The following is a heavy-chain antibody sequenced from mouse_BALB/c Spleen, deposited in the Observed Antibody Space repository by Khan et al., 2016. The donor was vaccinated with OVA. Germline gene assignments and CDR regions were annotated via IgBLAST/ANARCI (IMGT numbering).Heavy chain of an antibody. CDR2: IWGDGST. Sequence: QVQLKESGPGLVAPSQSLSITCTVSGFSLTSYGVNWVRQPPGKGLEWLGVIWGDGSTNYHSALKSRLSISKDNSKSQVFLELNSLEIGDTATYYCVKCGSDYAMDYWGQGTSVTVSS. J-gene: IGHJ4*01. V-gene: IGHV2-3*01. CDR1: GFSLTSYG. CDR3: VKCGSDYAMDY.